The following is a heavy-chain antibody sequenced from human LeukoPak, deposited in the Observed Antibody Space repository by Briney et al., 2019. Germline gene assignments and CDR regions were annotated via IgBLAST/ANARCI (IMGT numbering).Heavy chain of an antibody. J-gene: IGHJ4*02. CDR1: GGSISSGSYY. CDR3: ARGNYYGSGSPDY. V-gene: IGHV4-61*01. CDR2: IYYSGST. D-gene: IGHD3-10*01. Sequence: SQTLSLTCTVSGGSISSGSYYWSWIRQPPGKGLEWIGYIYYSGSTNYNPSLKSRVTISVDTSKNQFSLKLSSVTAADTAVYYCARGNYYGSGSPDYWGQGTLVTVSS.